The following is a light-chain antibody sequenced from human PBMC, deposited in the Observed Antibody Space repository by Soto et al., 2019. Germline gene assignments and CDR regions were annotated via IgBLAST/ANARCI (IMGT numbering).Light chain of an antibody. J-gene: IGKJ1*01. Sequence: DIQMTQSPSTLSASVGDRVTITCRASQSISSWLAWYQQKPGKAPKLLIYDASRLESGVPSRFSGSGSGTEFTLTISSLQPDGFATYYCQQYNSYSETFGQGTKVEIK. V-gene: IGKV1-5*01. CDR1: QSISSW. CDR2: DAS. CDR3: QQYNSYSET.